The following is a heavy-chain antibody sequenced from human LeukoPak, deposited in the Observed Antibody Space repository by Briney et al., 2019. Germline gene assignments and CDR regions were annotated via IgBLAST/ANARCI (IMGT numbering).Heavy chain of an antibody. CDR2: ISSSGST. D-gene: IGHD6-19*01. Sequence: SETLSLTRTVSGGSISSSSYYWGWIRQPPGKGLEWIGRISSSGSTNYNPSLKSRVTISVDTSKNQFSLKLSSVTAADTAVYYCARILYSSNIDYWGQGTLVTVSS. V-gene: IGHV4-39*07. CDR3: ARILYSSNIDY. J-gene: IGHJ4*02. CDR1: GGSISSSSYY.